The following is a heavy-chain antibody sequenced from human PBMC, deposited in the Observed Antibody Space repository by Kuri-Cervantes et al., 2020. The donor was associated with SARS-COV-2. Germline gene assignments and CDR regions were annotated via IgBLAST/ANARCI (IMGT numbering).Heavy chain of an antibody. CDR1: GYTFTSYN. J-gene: IGHJ3*01. CDR3: TSHHYDSNVSPVFDV. Sequence: ASVKVSCKASGYTFTSYNMHWVRQAPGQGLEWMGIINPSGGSTSYAQKFQGRVTMTRDTSITTAYMELSRLRSDDTAMYYCTSHHYDSNVSPVFDVWGQGTMVTVSS. CDR2: INPSGGST. V-gene: IGHV1-46*01. D-gene: IGHD3-22*01.